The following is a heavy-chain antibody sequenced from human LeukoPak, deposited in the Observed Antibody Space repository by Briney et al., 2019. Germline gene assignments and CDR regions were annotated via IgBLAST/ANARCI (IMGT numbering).Heavy chain of an antibody. Sequence: GGSLRLPCAASGFTFSTYWMNWGRQAPGKGLVWVSRINSDGSSISYADSVKGRFTISRDNAKNTVYLQMNSLRVEDTAVYYCARGYDSWGQGTLVTVSS. V-gene: IGHV3-74*01. CDR1: GFTFSTYW. CDR3: ARGYDS. J-gene: IGHJ5*01. CDR2: INSDGSSI.